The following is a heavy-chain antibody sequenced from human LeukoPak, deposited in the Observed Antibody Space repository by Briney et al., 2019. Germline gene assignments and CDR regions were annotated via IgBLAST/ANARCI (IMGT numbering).Heavy chain of an antibody. J-gene: IGHJ4*02. V-gene: IGHV1-24*01. D-gene: IGHD3-10*01. CDR1: GYILTELS. CDR3: ATAGSRVIITRGYCFDY. Sequence: ASVKVSCKVSGYILTELSMHWVRQAPGKGLEWMGGFDPEDGETIYAQKFQGRVTMTEDTSTDTAYMELSSLRSEDTAVYYCATAGSRVIITRGYCFDYWGQGTLVTVSS. CDR2: FDPEDGET.